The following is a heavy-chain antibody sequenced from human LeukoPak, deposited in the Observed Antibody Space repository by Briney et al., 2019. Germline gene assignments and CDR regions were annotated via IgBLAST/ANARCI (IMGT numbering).Heavy chain of an antibody. CDR2: IYTGGNT. J-gene: IGHJ6*02. V-gene: IGHV3-53*01. CDR3: ARDPGMHYYYYGMDV. CDR1: GFTVSTNY. D-gene: IGHD2-8*01. Sequence: GGSLRLSCAASGFTVSTNYMSWVRQAPGRGLEWVSVIYTGGNTNYADSVEGRFTISRDNSKNTLYLQMNSLRAEDTAIYYCARDPGMHYYYYGMDVWGQGTTVTVSS.